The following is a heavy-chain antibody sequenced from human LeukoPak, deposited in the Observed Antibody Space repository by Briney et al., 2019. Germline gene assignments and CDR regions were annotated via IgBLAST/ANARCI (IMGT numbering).Heavy chain of an antibody. D-gene: IGHD3-22*01. J-gene: IGHJ4*02. CDR3: AKPAGYYYDSSGLDY. CDR1: GFTFGSFA. V-gene: IGHV3-23*01. CDR2: ISGSGGNS. Sequence: PGGSLRLSCAASGFTFGSFAMSWVRQAPGKGLEWVSTISGSGGNSYYADSVKGRFTISRDNSKNTLYLQMNSLRAEDTAVYYCAKPAGYYYDSSGLDYWGQGTLVTVSS.